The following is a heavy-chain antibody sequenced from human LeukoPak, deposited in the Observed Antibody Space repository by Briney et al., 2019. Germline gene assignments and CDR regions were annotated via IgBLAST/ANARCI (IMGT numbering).Heavy chain of an antibody. J-gene: IGHJ5*02. CDR2: IYVDGRTT. Sequence: PGGSLRPSCVASGFTFSNYWMHWVRQPPGKGLVWVSRIYVDGRTTNYADSVKGRFTISRDNAKNTVYLEMNSLSVEDTATYYCIRDFRSADLWGQGTLVTVTS. CDR1: GFTFSNYW. CDR3: IRDFRSADL. V-gene: IGHV3-74*01.